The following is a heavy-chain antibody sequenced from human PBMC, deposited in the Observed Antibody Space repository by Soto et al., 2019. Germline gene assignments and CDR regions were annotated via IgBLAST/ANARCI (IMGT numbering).Heavy chain of an antibody. D-gene: IGHD3-9*01. V-gene: IGHV1-69*04. CDR2: IIPILGIA. CDR1: GGTFSSYT. Sequence: ASVKVSCKASGGTFSSYTISWVRQAPGQGLEWMGRIIPILGIANYAQKFQGRVTITADKSTSTAYMELSSLRSEDTAVYYCARDPPRDPLRYPPSRYYYYGMDVWGQGTTVTVSS. J-gene: IGHJ6*02. CDR3: ARDPPRDPLRYPPSRYYYYGMDV.